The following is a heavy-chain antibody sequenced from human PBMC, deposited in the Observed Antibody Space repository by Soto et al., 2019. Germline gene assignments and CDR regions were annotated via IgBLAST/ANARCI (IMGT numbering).Heavy chain of an antibody. CDR1: GGSFSGYY. V-gene: IGHV4-34*01. CDR3: ARGQSSIAARPPNFDY. CDR2: INHSGST. J-gene: IGHJ4*02. D-gene: IGHD6-6*01. Sequence: SETLSLTCAVYGGSFSGYYWSWIRQPPGKGLEWIGEINHSGSTNYNPSLKSRVTISVDTSKNQFSLKLSSVTAADTAVYYCARGQSSIAARPPNFDYWGQGTLVTVSS.